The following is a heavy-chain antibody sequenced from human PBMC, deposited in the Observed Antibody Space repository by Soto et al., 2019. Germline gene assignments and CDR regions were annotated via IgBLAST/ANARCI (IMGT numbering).Heavy chain of an antibody. J-gene: IGHJ4*02. CDR1: GVTFSNYA. CDR3: AKQRADYGSGADTFYFDS. V-gene: IGHV3-23*01. D-gene: IGHD3-10*01. CDR2: LSGSGGTT. Sequence: ESGGGLVQPGGSLRLSCTVSGVTFSNYAMNWVRQAPGKGLEWVSSLSGSGGTTYYADSVKGRFIISRDNSKNTLYLLMNSVRAEDTALYYCAKQRADYGSGADTFYFDSWGQGALVTVSS.